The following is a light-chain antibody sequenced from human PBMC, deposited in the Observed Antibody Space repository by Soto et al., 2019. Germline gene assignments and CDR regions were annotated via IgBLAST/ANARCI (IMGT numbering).Light chain of an antibody. CDR1: QSVAGSY. Sequence: EIVLTQSPGTLSLSPGERATLSCRASQSVAGSYLAWYQHKPGQAPRLLIYGASSRATGIPDRFSGSGSGADFTLTISRLEPEDFAVYYCQQFSSYPLTFGGGTKVDIK. CDR3: QQFSSYPLT. CDR2: GAS. V-gene: IGKV3-20*01. J-gene: IGKJ4*01.